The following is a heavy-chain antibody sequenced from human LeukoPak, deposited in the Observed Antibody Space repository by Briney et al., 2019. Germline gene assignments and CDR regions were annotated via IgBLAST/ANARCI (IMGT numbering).Heavy chain of an antibody. CDR3: ARGTRDCRSSSCYNY. V-gene: IGHV1-8*01. CDR1: GYTFTSYD. J-gene: IGHJ4*02. CDR2: MNPNSSNT. Sequence: ASVKVSCKASGYTFTSYDINWVRQATGQGLEWMGWMNPNSSNTGYAQKFQGRVTMTRNTSISTAYMELSSLRSEDTAVYYCARGTRDCRSSSCYNYWGQGTLVTVSS. D-gene: IGHD2-2*02.